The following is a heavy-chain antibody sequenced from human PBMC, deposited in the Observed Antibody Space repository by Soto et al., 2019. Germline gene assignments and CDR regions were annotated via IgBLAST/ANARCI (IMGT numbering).Heavy chain of an antibody. CDR3: ARWGEYYSSTSCYAFDI. CDR2: ISAYNGNT. D-gene: IGHD2-2*01. J-gene: IGHJ3*02. V-gene: IGHV1-18*01. CDR1: GYTFTSYG. Sequence: ASVKVSCKASGYTFTSYGISWVRQAPGQGLEWMGWISAYNGNTNYAQKLQGRVTMTTDTSTSTAYMELRSLRSDDTAVYYCARWGEYYSSTSCYAFDIWGQGTMVTVSS.